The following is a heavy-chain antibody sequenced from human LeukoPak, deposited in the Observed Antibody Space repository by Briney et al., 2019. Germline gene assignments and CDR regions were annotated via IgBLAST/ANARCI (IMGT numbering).Heavy chain of an antibody. J-gene: IGHJ4*02. CDR2: INPDTGDT. CDR1: GHTFTAYY. D-gene: IGHD5-18*01. V-gene: IGHV1-2*02. CDR3: ARSADGYTCGHFDF. Sequence: GASVEVSCKASGHTFTAYYMHWVRQAPGQGLEWMGWINPDTGDTNYAQNFQGRVTMNRDTSISTAYMELSSLRSDDTAVYYCARSADGYTCGHFDFWGQGTLVTVSS.